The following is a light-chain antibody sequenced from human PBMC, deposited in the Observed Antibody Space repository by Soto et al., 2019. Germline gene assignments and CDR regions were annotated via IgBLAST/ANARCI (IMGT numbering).Light chain of an antibody. Sequence: QSVLTQPPSASGTPGQRVTLSCSGSSSNIGSNTVNWYQQFPGTAPKLLMYNNNQRPSGVPDRFSGSTSGTSASLAISGLQSEDEADYYCAAWDGSLKGVVFGGGTKLTVL. V-gene: IGLV1-44*01. J-gene: IGLJ2*01. CDR2: NNN. CDR3: AAWDGSLKGVV. CDR1: SSNIGSNT.